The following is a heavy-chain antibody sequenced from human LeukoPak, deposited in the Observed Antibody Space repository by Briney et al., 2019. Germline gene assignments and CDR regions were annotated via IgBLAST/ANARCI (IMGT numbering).Heavy chain of an antibody. CDR2: IYSGGST. CDR1: GFTVSSNY. D-gene: IGHD1-1*01. Sequence: GGSLRLSCAASGFTVSSNYMSWVRQVPGKGLEWVSVIYSGGSTYYADSVKGRFTISRDNSKNTLYLQMNSLRAEDTAVYYCARAPLYTGTKYGMDVWGQGTTVTVSS. V-gene: IGHV3-66*01. J-gene: IGHJ6*02. CDR3: ARAPLYTGTKYGMDV.